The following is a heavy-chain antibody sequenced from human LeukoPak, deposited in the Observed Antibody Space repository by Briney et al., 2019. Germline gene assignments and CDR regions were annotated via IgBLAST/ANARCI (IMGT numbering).Heavy chain of an antibody. J-gene: IGHJ4*02. CDR2: IKHDGGEK. Sequence: GGSLRLSCAASGFTFNIYWMSWVRQAPGKGLEWVATIKHDGGEKYYVDSVKGRFTISRDNAKSSLYLQMNSLTAEDTAMYYCARERKSGWLERTFNFDYGGQGTLVAVSS. CDR3: ARERKSGWLERTFNFDY. V-gene: IGHV3-7*01. D-gene: IGHD1-1*01. CDR1: GFTFNIYW.